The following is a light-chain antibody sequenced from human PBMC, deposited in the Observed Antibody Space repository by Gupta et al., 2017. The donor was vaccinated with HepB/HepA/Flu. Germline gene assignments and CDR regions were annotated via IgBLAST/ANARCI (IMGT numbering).Light chain of an antibody. J-gene: IGKJ1*01. CDR1: QSVSSN. Sequence: EIVMTQSPATLSVSPGERATLSCRASQSVSSNLAWYQQKPGQAPRLLIYGASTRATGIPARFSGSGSGTEFTLTISSLQSEEFSGYYCQQYNNLPSLFGQGTKVEIK. CDR2: GAS. CDR3: QQYNNLPSL. V-gene: IGKV3-15*01.